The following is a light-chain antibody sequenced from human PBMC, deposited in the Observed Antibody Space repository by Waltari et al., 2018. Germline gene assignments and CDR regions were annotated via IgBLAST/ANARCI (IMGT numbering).Light chain of an antibody. CDR2: KAS. Sequence: DIQMTQSPSTLSASVGDRVIFSCRASQSISKWLAWYQPKPGKAPKHLIYKASTLERGVPSRFSCSGSGTEFTLTISSLQPEDFATYYCQQYNSYSLLSFGGGTKVEIK. V-gene: IGKV1-5*03. CDR3: QQYNSYSLLS. J-gene: IGKJ4*01. CDR1: QSISKW.